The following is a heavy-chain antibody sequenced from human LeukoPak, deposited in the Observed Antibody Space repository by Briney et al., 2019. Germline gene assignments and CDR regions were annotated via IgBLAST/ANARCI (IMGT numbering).Heavy chain of an antibody. CDR2: ISYDGSNK. Sequence: GRSLRLSCAPSGCTFSSYGMHWVRQAPGKGLEWVAVISYDGSNKHYADSVKGRFTISRDNSKNTLYLQMNSLRAEDTAVYYCARDWSGYDGMAVWGQGTTVTVSS. D-gene: IGHD3-3*01. J-gene: IGHJ6*02. CDR1: GCTFSSYG. V-gene: IGHV3-30*03. CDR3: ARDWSGYDGMAV.